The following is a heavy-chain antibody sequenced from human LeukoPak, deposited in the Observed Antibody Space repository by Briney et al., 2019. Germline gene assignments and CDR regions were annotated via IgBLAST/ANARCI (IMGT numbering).Heavy chain of an antibody. Sequence: PGGSLRLSCGASGFTLSDYWMFWVRQAPGKGLVWVSRSEGDGSSTAYADPVKGRFTISRDNAKNTLYLQMDSLRVEDTGVYYCARVYGYYGSGNYHVDYWGQGTLVTV. V-gene: IGHV3-74*01. CDR2: SEGDGSST. D-gene: IGHD3-10*01. J-gene: IGHJ4*02. CDR1: GFTLSDYW. CDR3: ARVYGYYGSGNYHVDY.